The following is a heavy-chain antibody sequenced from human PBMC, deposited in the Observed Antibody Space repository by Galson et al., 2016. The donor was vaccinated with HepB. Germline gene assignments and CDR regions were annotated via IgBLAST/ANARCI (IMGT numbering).Heavy chain of an antibody. CDR3: ARDRHCITTSCQGL. J-gene: IGHJ4*02. CDR2: IYSGGST. CDR1: GFSVSNNY. V-gene: IGHV3-53*01. Sequence: SLRLSCAASGFSVSNNYMTWVRQAPGKGLEWVSLIYSGGSTYYADSLKGRFTISRDSSKNTLYLQMNSLRAEDTAVYYCARDRHCITTSCQGLWGPGTLVTVSS. D-gene: IGHD2-2*01.